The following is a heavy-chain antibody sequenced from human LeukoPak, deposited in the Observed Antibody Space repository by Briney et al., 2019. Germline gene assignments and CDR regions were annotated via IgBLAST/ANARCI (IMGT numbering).Heavy chain of an antibody. V-gene: IGHV1-2*06. D-gene: IGHD2-15*01. CDR2: INPNSGDT. Sequence: GASVKVSCKVSGYTFTVYYMYWVRQAPGQGLEWMGRINPNSGDTDYAQNFQGRVTMTRDTSISTAYMELTNLRSDDTAVYYCARGYCSGGTCYLVENWFDPWGQGTLVTVSS. CDR3: ARGYCSGGTCYLVENWFDP. CDR1: GYTFTVYY. J-gene: IGHJ5*02.